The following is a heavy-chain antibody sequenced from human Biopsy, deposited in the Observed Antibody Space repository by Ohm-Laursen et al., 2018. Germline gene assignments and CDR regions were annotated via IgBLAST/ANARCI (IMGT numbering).Heavy chain of an antibody. J-gene: IGHJ6*02. CDR3: ARDSGILNYGNFKYYHYYGMDV. D-gene: IGHD4-11*01. CDR2: TYKGGNT. Sequence: SQTLSLTWTVSGASITSYYWSWIRQPAGKGLEWIGHTYKGGNTNYNPSLQSRVSISVDTSRNQVSLTLSSVTAADTAAYYCARDSGILNYGNFKYYHYYGMDVWGQGTKVTVSS. CDR1: GASITSYY. V-gene: IGHV4-4*07.